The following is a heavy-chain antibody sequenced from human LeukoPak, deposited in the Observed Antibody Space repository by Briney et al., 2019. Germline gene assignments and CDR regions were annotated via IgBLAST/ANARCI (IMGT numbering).Heavy chain of an antibody. CDR1: GESFSGYY. Sequence: SETLSLTCAVYGESFSGYYGTWIRQTPEKGLEWMGEMNPSGSTSYNTSLKSRVTISVGTSKNHISRKLISVTAADTAVYYCARGRQDVTMIVVVMTAVSYYLDVWGKGTTVPVS. J-gene: IGHJ6*03. V-gene: IGHV4-34*01. CDR2: MNPSGST. D-gene: IGHD3-22*01. CDR3: ARGRQDVTMIVVVMTAVSYYLDV.